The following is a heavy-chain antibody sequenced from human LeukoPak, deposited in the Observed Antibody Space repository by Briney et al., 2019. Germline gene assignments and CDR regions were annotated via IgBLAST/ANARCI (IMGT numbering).Heavy chain of an antibody. CDR3: ASSVVTGGLQTGDAFDI. D-gene: IGHD4-23*01. J-gene: IGHJ3*02. V-gene: IGHV3-23*01. CDR1: GFTFSSYA. Sequence: GGSLRLSCAASGFTFSSYAMSWVRQAPGKGLEWVSAISGSGGSTYYADSVKGRFTISRDNSKNTLYLQMNSLRAEDTAVYYCASSVVTGGLQTGDAFDIWGQGTMVTVSS. CDR2: ISGSGGST.